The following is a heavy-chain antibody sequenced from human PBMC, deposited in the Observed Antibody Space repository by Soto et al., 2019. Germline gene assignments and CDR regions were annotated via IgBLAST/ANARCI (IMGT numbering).Heavy chain of an antibody. V-gene: IGHV4-59*01. CDR1: GGSISSYY. CDR3: VRGRGFCSGGDRRKGFALRGQGSFDL. D-gene: IGHD2-15*01. Sequence: SETLSLTSTVSGGSISSYYWSWIRQPPGKGLEWIGYIYYSGNTNYNPSLKSRVTISVDTSKNQFSLKLSSVTAADTAVYYCVRGRGFCSGGDRRKGFALRGQGSFDL. CDR2: IYYSGNT. J-gene: IGHJ2*01.